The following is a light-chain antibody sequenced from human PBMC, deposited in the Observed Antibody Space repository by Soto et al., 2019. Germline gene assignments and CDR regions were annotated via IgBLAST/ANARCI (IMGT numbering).Light chain of an antibody. V-gene: IGKV1-27*01. J-gene: IGKJ4*01. CDR2: AAS. CDR1: QGISNY. CDR3: QKYNSAPRT. Sequence: DVQMTQAPSSLSASVGDRVTITCRASQGISNYLAWYQQKPGQVPKLLIYAASILQSGVPSRFSGSGSGTEFTLTISSLQPEDVATYYCQKYNSAPRTFGGGTKVEIK.